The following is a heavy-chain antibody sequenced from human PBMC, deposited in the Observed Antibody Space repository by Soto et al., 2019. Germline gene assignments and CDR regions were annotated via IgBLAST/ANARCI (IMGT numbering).Heavy chain of an antibody. V-gene: IGHV3-13*01. D-gene: IGHD6-6*01. Sequence: GGSLRLSCAASGFTFSSYDMHWVRQATGKGLEWVSAIGTAGDTYYPGSVKGRFTISRENAKNSLYLQMNSLRAGDTAVYYCARGAGYSSSWGPADYWGQGTLVTVSS. CDR1: GFTFSSYD. J-gene: IGHJ4*02. CDR2: IGTAGDT. CDR3: ARGAGYSSSWGPADY.